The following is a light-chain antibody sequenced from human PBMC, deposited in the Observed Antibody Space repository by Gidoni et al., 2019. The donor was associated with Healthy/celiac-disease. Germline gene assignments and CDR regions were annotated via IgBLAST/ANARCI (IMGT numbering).Light chain of an antibody. Sequence: DIVMTQSPDSLAVSLGETATINCKSSQSVLYRSNNKNYLAWYQQKPGQPPKLLIYWASTRESGVPDRFSGSGSGTDFTLTISSLQAEDVAVYYCQQYYSTLSYTFGQGTKLEIK. CDR2: WAS. J-gene: IGKJ2*01. CDR1: QSVLYRSNNKNY. V-gene: IGKV4-1*01. CDR3: QQYYSTLSYT.